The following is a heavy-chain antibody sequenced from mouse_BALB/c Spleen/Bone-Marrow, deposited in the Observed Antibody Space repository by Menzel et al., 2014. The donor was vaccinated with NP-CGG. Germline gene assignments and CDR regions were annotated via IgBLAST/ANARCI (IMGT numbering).Heavy chain of an antibody. CDR1: GFTFTDYY. CDR3: ARDINYDIYWYLDV. Sequence: EVQGVESGGGLVQPGGSLRLSCATSGFTFTDYYMSWVRQPPGKALEWLGFIRNEAKGYTSENSASVKGRFTISRDNSQSILYLQMNTLRAEDSATYYCARDINYDIYWYLDVWGAGTTVTVSS. D-gene: IGHD2-4*01. J-gene: IGHJ1*01. V-gene: IGHV7-3*02. CDR2: IRNEAKGYTS.